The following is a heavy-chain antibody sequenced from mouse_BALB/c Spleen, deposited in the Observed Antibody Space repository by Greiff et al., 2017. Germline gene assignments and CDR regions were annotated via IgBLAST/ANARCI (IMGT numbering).Heavy chain of an antibody. V-gene: IGHV3-6*02. CDR2: ISYDGSN. CDR3: ARDRDDGYYGIYAMDY. Sequence: EVQLQQSGPGLVKPSQSLSLTCSVTGYSITSGYYWNWIRQFPGNKLEWMGYISYDGSNNYNPSLKNRISITRDTSKNQFFLKLNSVTTEDTATYYCARDRDDGYYGIYAMDYWGQGTSVTVSS. CDR1: GYSITSGYY. D-gene: IGHD2-3*01. J-gene: IGHJ4*01.